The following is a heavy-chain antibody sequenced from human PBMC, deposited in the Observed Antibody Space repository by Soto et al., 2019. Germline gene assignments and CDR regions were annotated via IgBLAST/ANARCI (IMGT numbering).Heavy chain of an antibody. J-gene: IGHJ5*02. Sequence: SETLSLTCTVSGASMNSYHWSWIRQPAGKGLEWIGHIHSSGSTNYNPSLKSRVTMSVDTSKNQFSLRLMSLTAADTAVYYCARDPVVAAAGITCFDPLGQGSLFPVSS. CDR3: ARDPVVAAAGITCFDP. D-gene: IGHD6-13*01. CDR2: IHSSGST. V-gene: IGHV4-4*07. CDR1: GASMNSYH.